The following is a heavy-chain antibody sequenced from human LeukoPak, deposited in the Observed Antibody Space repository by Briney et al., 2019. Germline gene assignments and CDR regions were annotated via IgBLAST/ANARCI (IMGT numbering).Heavy chain of an antibody. CDR1: GFTFSSYG. CDR3: AKGRELMGARPLDY. CDR2: IRYDGSNK. V-gene: IGHV3-30*02. D-gene: IGHD1-26*01. Sequence: GGSLRLSCAASGFTFSSYGMHWVRQAPGKGLEWVAFIRYDGSNKYYADSVKGRFTISRDNSKNTLYLQMNSLRAEDTAVYYCAKGRELMGARPLDYWGQGTLVTVSS. J-gene: IGHJ4*02.